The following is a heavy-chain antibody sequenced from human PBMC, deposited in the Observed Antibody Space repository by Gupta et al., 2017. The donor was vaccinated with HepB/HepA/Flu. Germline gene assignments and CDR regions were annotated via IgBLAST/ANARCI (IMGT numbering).Heavy chain of an antibody. Sequence: QVQLVESGGGLVKPGGSLRLSCSASGFTFPAYYMIWSRQAPGEGLEWISYISSSSLSIYYADSVKGRFTISRDNAKNSLYLQMSSLTADDTAVYYCARSRYSTSWLHFDYWAQGTLVTVSS. J-gene: IGHJ4*02. CDR2: ISSSSLSI. D-gene: IGHD6-13*01. V-gene: IGHV3-11*01. CDR3: ARSRYSTSWLHFDY. CDR1: GFTFPAYY.